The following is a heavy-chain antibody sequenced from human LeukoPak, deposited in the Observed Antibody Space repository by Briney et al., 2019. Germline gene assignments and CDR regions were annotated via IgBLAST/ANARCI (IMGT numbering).Heavy chain of an antibody. V-gene: IGHV3-30*05. CDR1: GFTFSDFG. CDR2: ISNGGSE. Sequence: PGRSLRLSCAASGFTFSDFGMNWVRQAPGKGVEGVASISNGGSEFYSDCVKGRFAISRDTSTNTFSLQMNSLRAEGTAVYFCARRTGDTRFCSRFSCFLPDYWGQGTLVTVSS. D-gene: IGHD2-2*01. CDR3: ARRTGDTRFCSRFSCFLPDY. J-gene: IGHJ4*02.